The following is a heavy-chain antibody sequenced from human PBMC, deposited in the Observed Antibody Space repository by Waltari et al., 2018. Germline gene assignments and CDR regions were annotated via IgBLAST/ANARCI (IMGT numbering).Heavy chain of an antibody. CDR2: IYSGGSST. CDR3: AKDIDYGDYVPGG. Sequence: EVQLLESGGGLVQPGGSLRLSCAASGFTFSSYAMSWVRQAPGKGLEWVSVIYSGGSSTYYADSVKGRFTISRDNSKNTLYLQMNSLRAEDTAVYYCAKDIDYGDYVPGGWGQGTLVTVSS. V-gene: IGHV3-23*03. D-gene: IGHD4-17*01. CDR1: GFTFSSYA. J-gene: IGHJ4*02.